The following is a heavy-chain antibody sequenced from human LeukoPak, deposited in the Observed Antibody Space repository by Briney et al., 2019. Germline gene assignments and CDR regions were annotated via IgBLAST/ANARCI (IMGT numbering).Heavy chain of an antibody. CDR3: ARDKGYSGYDSAAYY. J-gene: IGHJ4*02. CDR1: GFTFSSYG. Sequence: PGGSLRLSFAASGFTFSSYGMTWVRQAPGKGLEWVVYISSSSSTIYYADSVKGRFTISRDNAKNSLYLQMNSLRAEDTAVYYCARDKGYSGYDSAAYYWGQGTLVTVSS. CDR2: ISSSSSTI. D-gene: IGHD5-12*01. V-gene: IGHV3-48*04.